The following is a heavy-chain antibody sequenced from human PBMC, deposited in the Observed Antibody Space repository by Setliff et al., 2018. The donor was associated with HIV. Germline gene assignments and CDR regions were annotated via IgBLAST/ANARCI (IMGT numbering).Heavy chain of an antibody. D-gene: IGHD6-19*01. J-gene: IGHJ5*02. CDR1: GYSINSGFS. CDR2: IYQSGSI. Sequence: SETLSFTCAASGYSINSGFSRAWIRQPPGQGPQWIGSIYQSGSIYYNPSLQSRVTISVDSSKNQFSLNLFSVTAADTAVYYCARPRRVRSRAWYWFDIWGQGTLVT. V-gene: IGHV4-38-2*01. CDR3: ARPRRVRSRAWYWFDI.